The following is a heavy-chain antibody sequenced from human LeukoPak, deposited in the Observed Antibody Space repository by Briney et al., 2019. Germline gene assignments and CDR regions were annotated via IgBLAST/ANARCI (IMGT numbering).Heavy chain of an antibody. D-gene: IGHD3-22*01. J-gene: IGHJ5*02. CDR2: INPNSGGT. CDR1: GYTFTGYY. V-gene: IGHV1-2*02. CDR3: ARYRTDYDSSGYYSNWFDP. Sequence: ASVKVSCKASGYTFTGYYMHWVRQAPGQGLEWMGWINPNSGGTNYAQKFQGRVTMTRDTSISTAYMELSRLRSDDTAVYYCARYRTDYDSSGYYSNWFDPWGQGTLVTVSS.